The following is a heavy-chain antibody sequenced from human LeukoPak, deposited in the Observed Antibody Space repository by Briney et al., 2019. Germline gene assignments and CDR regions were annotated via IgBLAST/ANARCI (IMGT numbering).Heavy chain of an antibody. CDR3: AKGIAAAEGYYYYYYMDV. CDR1: GFTFSSYA. J-gene: IGHJ6*03. Sequence: GGSLRLPCAASGFTFSSYAMSWVRQAPGKGLEWVSAISGSGGSTYYADSVKGRFTISRDNSKNTLYLQMNSLRAEDTAVYYCAKGIAAAEGYYYYYYMDVWGKGTTVTVSS. CDR2: ISGSGGST. V-gene: IGHV3-23*01. D-gene: IGHD6-13*01.